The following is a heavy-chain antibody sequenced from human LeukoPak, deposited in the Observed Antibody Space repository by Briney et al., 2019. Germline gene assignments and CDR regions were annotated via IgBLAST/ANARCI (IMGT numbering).Heavy chain of an antibody. J-gene: IGHJ4*02. CDR3: AKSLDYYDSSGYQTH. D-gene: IGHD3-22*01. CDR2: FSGSGGTT. Sequence: PGGSLRLSCAASGFTFSSYAMNWVRQAPGRGLEWVSGFSGSGGTTYYADSVKGRFTISRDNSKNTLYLQMNSLRAEDTAVYYCAKSLDYYDSSGYQTHWGQGTLVTVSS. V-gene: IGHV3-23*01. CDR1: GFTFSSYA.